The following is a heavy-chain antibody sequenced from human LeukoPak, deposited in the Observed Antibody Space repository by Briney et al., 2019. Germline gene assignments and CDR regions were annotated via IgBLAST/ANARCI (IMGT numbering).Heavy chain of an antibody. Sequence: GGSLRLSCAASDFTFSRYSMNWFRQAPGEGLEWVSSISSGGHNIFYADPVKGRFTISRDNAKNSLYLQMNSLRAEDTAVYYCSRHGDGFYYGMDVWGQGTTVTVSS. V-gene: IGHV3-21*01. CDR2: ISSGGHNI. J-gene: IGHJ6*01. CDR3: SRHGDGFYYGMDV. D-gene: IGHD4-17*01. CDR1: DFTFSRYS.